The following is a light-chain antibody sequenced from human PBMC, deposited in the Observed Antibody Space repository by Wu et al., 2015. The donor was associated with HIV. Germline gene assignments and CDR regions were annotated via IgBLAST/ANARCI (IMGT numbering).Light chain of an antibody. CDR2: AAS. CDR1: QGVNTY. Sequence: AIRITQSPSSLSASTGDRVTITCRASQGVNTYLAWYQQKPGKAPKLLIYAASTLQSGVPSRFSGSGSGTDFTLTISSLQPEDFATYYCQQSYSAPRTFGPGTKVDIK. V-gene: IGKV1-8*01. J-gene: IGKJ3*01. CDR3: QQSYSAPRT.